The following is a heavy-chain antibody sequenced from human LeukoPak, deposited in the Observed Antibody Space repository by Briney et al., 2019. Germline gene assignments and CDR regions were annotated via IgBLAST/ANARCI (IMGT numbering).Heavy chain of an antibody. CDR2: INKDGSVQ. J-gene: IGHJ4*02. CDR3: ARIGYSSSSLDL. CDR1: GFTFSSYW. V-gene: IGHV3-7*03. Sequence: QAGGSLRLSCAASGFTFSSYWMTWVRQAPGKGLEWVANINKDGSVQYYVDSVKGRFTISRDNAKNSVYLQMNSLRAEDTAIYNCARIGYSSSSLDLWGRGTLVTVSS. D-gene: IGHD6-6*01.